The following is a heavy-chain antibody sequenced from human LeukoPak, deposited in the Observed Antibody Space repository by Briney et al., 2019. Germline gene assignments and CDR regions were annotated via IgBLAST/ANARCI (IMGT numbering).Heavy chain of an antibody. V-gene: IGHV3-43D*04. CDR2: INWDGTNT. D-gene: IGHD3-16*01. CDR1: GFTFDNSA. CDR3: AKDGGVSGLNWFDS. J-gene: IGHJ5*01. Sequence: VGSLRLSCLASGFTFDNSAMHWVRHAPGKGLEWVSLINWDGTNTLYANSVRGRFTISRDNNINSLYLHMNNLRLEDSAVYYCAKDGGVSGLNWFDSWGQGTLVTVSS.